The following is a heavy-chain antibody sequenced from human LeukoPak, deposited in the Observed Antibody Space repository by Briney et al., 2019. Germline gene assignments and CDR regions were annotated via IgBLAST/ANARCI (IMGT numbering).Heavy chain of an antibody. V-gene: IGHV1-2*02. J-gene: IGHJ4*02. CDR2: INPNSGDT. Sequence: ASVKVSCKASGYTFIDYFMHWVRQAPGQGLEWMGWINPNSGDTNYAQTFQGRVTMTRDTSSSTACMELSRLRSDDTAVYYCARDIGYGGYVGDNWGQGTPVTVSS. CDR1: GYTFIDYF. D-gene: IGHD5-12*01. CDR3: ARDIGYGGYVGDN.